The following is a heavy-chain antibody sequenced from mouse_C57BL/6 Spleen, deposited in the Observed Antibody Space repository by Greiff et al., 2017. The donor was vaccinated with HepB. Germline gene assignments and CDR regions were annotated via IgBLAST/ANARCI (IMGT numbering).Heavy chain of an antibody. CDR2: INPSSGYT. J-gene: IGHJ4*01. D-gene: IGHD1-1*01. Sequence: QVHVKQSGAELAKPGASVKLSCKASGYTFTSYWMHWVKQRPGQGLEWIGYINPSSGYTKYNQKFKDKATLTADKSSSTAYMQLSSLTYEDSAVYYCASPSLYGSSDYYAMDYWGQGTSVTVSS. CDR1: GYTFTSYW. CDR3: ASPSLYGSSDYYAMDY. V-gene: IGHV1-7*01.